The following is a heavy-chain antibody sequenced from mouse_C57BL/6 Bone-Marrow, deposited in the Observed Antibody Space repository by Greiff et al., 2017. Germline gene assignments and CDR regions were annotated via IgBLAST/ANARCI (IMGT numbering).Heavy chain of an antibody. CDR3: ARLYGSSSYWYFDV. CDR1: GYTFTSYW. Sequence: QVQLQQSGTELVKPGASVKLSCKASGYTFTSYWMHWVKQRPGQGLEWIGNINPSNGGTNYNEKFKSKATLTVDKSSSTAYMQLSSLTSEDSAVYYCARLYGSSSYWYFDVWGTGTTVTVSS. CDR2: INPSNGGT. J-gene: IGHJ1*03. D-gene: IGHD1-1*01. V-gene: IGHV1-53*01.